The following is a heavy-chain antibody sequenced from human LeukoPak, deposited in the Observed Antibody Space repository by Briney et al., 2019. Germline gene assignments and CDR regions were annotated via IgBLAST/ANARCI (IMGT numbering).Heavy chain of an antibody. CDR2: IYSTGRV. Sequence: SETLSLTCAVSAVSITSGTYYWTWIRQPAGKGLEWIGRIYSTGRVNYNPSLKSRVTMLLDTTKNHISLKLTSVTAADSAIYFCARASETAMVTLWGQGTLVTVSS. J-gene: IGHJ4*02. CDR1: AVSITSGTYY. CDR3: ARASETAMVTL. V-gene: IGHV4-61*02. D-gene: IGHD5-18*01.